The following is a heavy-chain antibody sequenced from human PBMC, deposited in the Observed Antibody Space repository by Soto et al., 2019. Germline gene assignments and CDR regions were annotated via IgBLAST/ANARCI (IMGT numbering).Heavy chain of an antibody. J-gene: IGHJ5*02. D-gene: IGHD2-15*01. V-gene: IGHV5-10-1*01. CDR3: ARSWLCSGGRCYSNWFDP. Sequence: PGESLKISCKGSGYSFTSYWISWVRQMPGKGLEWMGRIDPSDSYTNYSPSFQGHVTISADKSISTAYLQWSSLKASDTAMYYCARSWLCSGGRCYSNWFDPWGQGTLVTVSS. CDR2: IDPSDSYT. CDR1: GYSFTSYW.